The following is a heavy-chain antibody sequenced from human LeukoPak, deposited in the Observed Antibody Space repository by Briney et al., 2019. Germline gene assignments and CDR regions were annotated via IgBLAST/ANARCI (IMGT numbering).Heavy chain of an antibody. D-gene: IGHD7-27*01. CDR1: GFTFSNYA. J-gene: IGHJ4*02. Sequence: GGSLRLSCAASGFTFSNYAMSWVRQAPGKGLEWVSVISGSDGSTYYADSMKGRFTVSRDNSKNTLYLQKNSLRAEDTAVYYCAKEAGLGIAYFDYWGQGTLVTVSS. CDR3: AKEAGLGIAYFDY. CDR2: ISGSDGST. V-gene: IGHV3-23*01.